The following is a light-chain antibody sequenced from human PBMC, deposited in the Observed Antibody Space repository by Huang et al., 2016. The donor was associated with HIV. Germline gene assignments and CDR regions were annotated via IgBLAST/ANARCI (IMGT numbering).Light chain of an antibody. J-gene: IGKJ1*01. CDR3: QQYNIWPPT. CDR2: GAS. CDR1: QSVTSN. V-gene: IGKV3-15*01. Sequence: EIVMTQSPATLSVSTGERATLSCRASQSVTSNLAWYQQKPGQAPRLLIFGASARATGVPARFSGSGSGTEFTLTISSLQSEDFAVYYCQQYNIWPPTFGQGTKVEIK.